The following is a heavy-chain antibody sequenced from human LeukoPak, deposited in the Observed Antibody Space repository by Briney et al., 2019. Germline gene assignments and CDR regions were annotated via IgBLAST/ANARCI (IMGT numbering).Heavy chain of an antibody. Sequence: WGSLRLSCSAFGFTSSSYAMYWVRQAPGKGLEYVSAISSNGDSTYYAYSVKRRFTISRDKSKDTLYLQMNSLRVEDTAIYYCAKSWLLDRGVFDTWGQGTMVTVSS. CDR1: GFTSSSYA. CDR3: AKSWLLDRGVFDT. V-gene: IGHV3-64*04. D-gene: IGHD5-12*01. J-gene: IGHJ3*02. CDR2: ISSNGDST.